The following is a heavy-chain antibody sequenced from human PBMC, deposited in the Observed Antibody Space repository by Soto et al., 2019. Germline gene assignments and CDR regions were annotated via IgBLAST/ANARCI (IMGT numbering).Heavy chain of an antibody. CDR3: ARTHDYGGNSSSYAFDI. CDR2: IDWDDDK. V-gene: IGHV2-70*01. CDR1: GFSLSTSGMC. D-gene: IGHD4-17*01. J-gene: IGHJ3*02. Sequence: SGPTLVNPTQTLTLTCTFSGFSLSTSGMCVSWIRQPPGKALEWLALIDWDDDKYYSTSLKTRLTISKDTSKNQVVLTMTNMDPVDTATYYCARTHDYGGNSSSYAFDIWGQGTMVTVSS.